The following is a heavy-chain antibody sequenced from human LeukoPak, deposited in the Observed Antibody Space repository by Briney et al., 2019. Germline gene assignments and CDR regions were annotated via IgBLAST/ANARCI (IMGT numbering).Heavy chain of an antibody. CDR3: ARQDFYDSSDYSFGGNHSYGLDV. J-gene: IGHJ6*02. V-gene: IGHV1-46*01. CDR1: GYTFTIYY. D-gene: IGHD3-22*01. Sequence: VASVNVSCKASGYTFTIYYMHWVRQAPGQGLEWMGIINPSGGGTSYAQKFQGRVTMTRDTSTSTVYMELSSLSSEDTAVYYCARQDFYDSSDYSFGGNHSYGLDVWGQGTTVTVSS. CDR2: INPSGGGT.